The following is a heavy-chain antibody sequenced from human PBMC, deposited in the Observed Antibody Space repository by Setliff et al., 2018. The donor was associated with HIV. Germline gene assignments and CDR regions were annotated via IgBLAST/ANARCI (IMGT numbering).Heavy chain of an antibody. J-gene: IGHJ3*02. CDR1: GYTFTSYG. CDR2: ISDYNGKA. Sequence: ASVKVSCKASGYTFTSYGFTWVRQAPGQGLEWVGWISDYNGKASYAQKVQGRVTMTTDSSTATVYLDLRSLRSDDTAVYYCARDLGESSGHFPNDAFDIWGQGTMVTVSS. CDR3: ARDLGESSGHFPNDAFDI. V-gene: IGHV1-18*01. D-gene: IGHD3-22*01.